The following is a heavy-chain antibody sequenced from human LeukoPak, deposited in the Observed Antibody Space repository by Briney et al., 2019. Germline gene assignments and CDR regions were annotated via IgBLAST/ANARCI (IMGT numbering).Heavy chain of an antibody. CDR2: IYTSGST. Sequence: SETLSLTCTVSGGSISCGRYYWSWIRQPAGKGLEWIGRIYTSGSTNYNPSLKSRVTISVDTSKNQFSLTLRSVTAADTAVYYCARETEKQWQYWGQGTMATVSS. CDR3: ARETEKQWQY. V-gene: IGHV4-61*02. D-gene: IGHD6-19*01. J-gene: IGHJ3*01. CDR1: GGSISCGRYY.